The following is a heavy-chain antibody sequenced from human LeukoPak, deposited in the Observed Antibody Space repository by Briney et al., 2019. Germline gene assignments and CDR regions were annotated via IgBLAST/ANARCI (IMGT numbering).Heavy chain of an antibody. CDR3: ATAGHDYGDYVWDY. Sequence: ASVKVSCKASGYTFTGYYMHWVRQAPGQGLEWMGRINPNSGGTNYAQKFQGRVTMTRDTSISTAYMELSRLRSDDTAVFCCATAGHDYGDYVWDYWGQGTLVTVSS. V-gene: IGHV1-2*06. J-gene: IGHJ4*02. CDR2: INPNSGGT. CDR1: GYTFTGYY. D-gene: IGHD4-17*01.